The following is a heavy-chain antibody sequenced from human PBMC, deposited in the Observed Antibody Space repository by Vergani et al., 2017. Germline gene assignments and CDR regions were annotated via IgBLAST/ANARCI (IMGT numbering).Heavy chain of an antibody. Sequence: EVQLVESGGGLVQPGGSLRLSCAASGFTFSSYWMSWVRQVPGKGLLWVANIKQDGSEKNYVDSVKGRFTISRDNTKNSLYLQMNSLRVEDTAVFYCARDRGAFGYFDYWGQGTPVTVSS. CDR1: GFTFSSYW. J-gene: IGHJ4*02. D-gene: IGHD3-3*02. V-gene: IGHV3-7*01. CDR3: ARDRGAFGYFDY. CDR2: IKQDGSEK.